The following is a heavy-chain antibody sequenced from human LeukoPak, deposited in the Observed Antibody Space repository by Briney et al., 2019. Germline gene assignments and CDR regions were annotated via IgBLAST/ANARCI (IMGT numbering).Heavy chain of an antibody. Sequence: GGSLRLSCAASGFTFRDYWMHWIRHAPGKGLVWVSRKGDGSHTIYADSVKGRFTISRDNAKNTLYLQMKSLRVEDTALYYCIRDWDHFDFDSWGQGTLVTVSS. CDR2: KGDGSHT. D-gene: IGHD1-26*01. CDR1: GFTFRDYW. CDR3: IRDWDHFDFDS. J-gene: IGHJ5*01. V-gene: IGHV3-74*01.